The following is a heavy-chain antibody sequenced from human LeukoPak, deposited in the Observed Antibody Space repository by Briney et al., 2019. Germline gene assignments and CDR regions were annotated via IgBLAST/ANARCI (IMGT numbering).Heavy chain of an antibody. Sequence: GGSLRLSCAASGFTFSSYEMNWVRQAPGKGLEWVSYISSSGSTIYYADSVKGRFTISRDNAKNSLYLQMNSLRAEDTAVYYCARVLRLLEGYYYYYYMDVWGKGTTVTVSS. CDR1: GFTFSSYE. V-gene: IGHV3-48*03. J-gene: IGHJ6*03. D-gene: IGHD3-3*01. CDR3: ARVLRLLEGYYYYYYMDV. CDR2: ISSSGSTI.